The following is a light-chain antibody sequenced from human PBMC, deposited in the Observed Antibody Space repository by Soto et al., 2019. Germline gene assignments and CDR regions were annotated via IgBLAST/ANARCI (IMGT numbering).Light chain of an antibody. CDR2: WAS. CDR3: QQYYTPPLT. V-gene: IGKV4-1*01. J-gene: IGKJ4*01. CDR1: QSVLYSSNNKNY. Sequence: DIVMTQSPDSLAVSLGERATINCKSSQSVLYSSNNKNYLAWYQQKPGQPPKLLIYWASTRESGVPDRFSGSGSGTDFTLTISSLQAEDVAVYYCQQYYTPPLTIGGVTKVEIK.